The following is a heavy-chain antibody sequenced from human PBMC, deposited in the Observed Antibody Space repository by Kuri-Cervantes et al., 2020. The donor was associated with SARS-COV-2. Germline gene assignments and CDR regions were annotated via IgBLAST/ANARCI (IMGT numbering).Heavy chain of an antibody. Sequence: GGSLRLPCTASGFTFGDYAMSWFRQAPGKGLEWVGFITSKAYGGTTEYAASVKGRFTISRDDSKSIAYLQMNSLKTEDTAVYYCSLTAIRFRSKTMFDYWGQGTLVTVSS. J-gene: IGHJ4*02. CDR3: SLTAIRFRSKTMFDY. CDR1: GFTFGDYA. V-gene: IGHV3-49*03. CDR2: ITSKAYGGTT. D-gene: IGHD2-21*02.